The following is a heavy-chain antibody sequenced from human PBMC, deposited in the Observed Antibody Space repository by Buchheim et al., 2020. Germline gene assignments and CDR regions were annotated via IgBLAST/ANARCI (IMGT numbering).Heavy chain of an antibody. D-gene: IGHD2-2*02. V-gene: IGHV3-23*04. Sequence: VQLVESGGGVVHPGRSLRLSCAASGFTFSSYAMSWVRQAPGKGLEWVSAISGSGGSTYYADSVKGRFTISRDNSKNTLYLQMNSLRAEDTAVYYCAKDLHLSYQLLYGLYNWFDPWGQGTL. J-gene: IGHJ5*02. CDR1: GFTFSSYA. CDR3: AKDLHLSYQLLYGLYNWFDP. CDR2: ISGSGGST.